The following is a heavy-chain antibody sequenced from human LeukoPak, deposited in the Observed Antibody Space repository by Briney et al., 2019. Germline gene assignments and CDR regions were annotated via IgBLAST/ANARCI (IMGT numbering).Heavy chain of an antibody. CDR2: IYYTGST. CDR1: GGSINNYY. V-gene: IGHV4-59*01. D-gene: IGHD3-22*01. CDR3: ARSYDSRGYYYYGMDV. J-gene: IGHJ6*02. Sequence: PSETLSLSCTVYGGSINNYYWSWIRQPPGKGLEWIGYIYYTGSTDFNPSLKSRVTISLDTSKTQFSLRLNSMTTADTAVYYCARSYDSRGYYYYGMDVWGQGTTVTVSS.